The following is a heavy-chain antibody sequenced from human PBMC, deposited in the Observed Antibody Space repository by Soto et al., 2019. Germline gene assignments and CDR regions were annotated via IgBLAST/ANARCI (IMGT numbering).Heavy chain of an antibody. Sequence: QVQLQESGPGLVTPSQTLSLTCTVSGGSISSGGYYWSWIRQHPGKGLEWIGYIYYSGSTYYNPSLKSRVTIAVDTSKNQFSLKLSSVTAADTAVYYCARSGDYVRIYFDYWGQGTLVTVSS. CDR2: IYYSGST. V-gene: IGHV4-31*03. D-gene: IGHD4-17*01. CDR1: GGSISSGGYY. J-gene: IGHJ4*02. CDR3: ARSGDYVRIYFDY.